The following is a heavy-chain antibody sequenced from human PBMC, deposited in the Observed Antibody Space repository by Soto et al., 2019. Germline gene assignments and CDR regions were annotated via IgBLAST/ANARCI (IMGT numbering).Heavy chain of an antibody. CDR1: GFTFSNHY. CDR2: ISSDGSNT. V-gene: IGHV3-74*01. Sequence: PVGSLRLSGVASGFTFSNHYMHWVRQAPGKGLVWVSRISSDGSNTRYADSVRGRFTISRDNAKNTLYLQMSSLRAEDTAVFYCARDPPYRSGWGQGTLVTVSS. J-gene: IGHJ4*02. CDR3: ARDPPYRSG. D-gene: IGHD6-19*01.